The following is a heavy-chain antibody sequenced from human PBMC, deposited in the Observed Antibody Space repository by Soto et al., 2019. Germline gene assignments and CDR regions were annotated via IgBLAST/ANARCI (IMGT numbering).Heavy chain of an antibody. Sequence: PSETLSLTCAVYGGSFSGYYWSWIRQPPGKGLEWIGEINHSGSTKYNPSIKSRVTISVDTSKNQFSLKLSFVTAADTSVYYCARLTKHWGSYRYRHFDYWGQGTLVTVSS. J-gene: IGHJ4*02. V-gene: IGHV4-34*01. CDR1: GGSFSGYY. CDR3: ARLTKHWGSYRYRHFDY. CDR2: INHSGST. D-gene: IGHD3-16*02.